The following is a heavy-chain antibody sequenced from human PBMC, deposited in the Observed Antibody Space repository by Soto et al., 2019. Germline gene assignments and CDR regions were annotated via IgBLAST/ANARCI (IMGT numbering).Heavy chain of an antibody. V-gene: IGHV3-23*01. CDR1: GFTFSSYA. CDR2: ISGSGGST. Sequence: GGSLRLSCAASGFTFSSYAMSWVRQAPGKGLEWVSAISGSGGSTYYADSVKGRFTISRDNSKNTLYLQMNSLRAEDTAVYYCAKDPNYYDSSGYYYETDYWGQGTLVTVSS. J-gene: IGHJ4*02. D-gene: IGHD3-22*01. CDR3: AKDPNYYDSSGYYYETDY.